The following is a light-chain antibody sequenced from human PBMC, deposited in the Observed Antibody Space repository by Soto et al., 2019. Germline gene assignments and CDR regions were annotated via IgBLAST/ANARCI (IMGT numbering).Light chain of an antibody. V-gene: IGKV3-20*01. Sequence: ETVMTQSPGTLSVSLGERATLSCRASQSVSIHLAWYQQKPGQAPRLLIYDTSTRATGIPDRFSGSGSGTDFTLTISRLEPEDFAVYYCQHYGSSPITFGQGTRLEIK. J-gene: IGKJ5*01. CDR2: DTS. CDR3: QHYGSSPIT. CDR1: QSVSIH.